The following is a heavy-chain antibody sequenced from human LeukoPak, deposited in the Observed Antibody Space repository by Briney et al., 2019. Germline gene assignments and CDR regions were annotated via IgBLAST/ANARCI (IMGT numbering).Heavy chain of an antibody. CDR3: TRESDIVVVVAANYIY. J-gene: IGHJ4*02. V-gene: IGHV3-49*04. CDR1: GFTFGDYA. CDR2: IRSKAYGGTT. Sequence: GGSLRLSCTASGFTFGDYAMSWVRQAPGKGLEWVGFIRSKAYGGTTEYAASVKGRFTISRDDSKSIAYLQMNSLKAEDTAVYYCTRESDIVVVVAANYIYWGQGTLVTVSS. D-gene: IGHD2-15*01.